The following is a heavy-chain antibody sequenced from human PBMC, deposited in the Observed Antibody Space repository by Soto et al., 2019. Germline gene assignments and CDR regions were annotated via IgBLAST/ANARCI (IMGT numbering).Heavy chain of an antibody. CDR3: ARYIFGQGFIS. Sequence: QVQLVQCEAEVKKPGASVRVSCKASGSTFSTLDLNWVRQAPGQGLDWMGWMHANTGLTGHAQKFQGRLSMTRDTSISTAYMELSSLRADDTAVYYCARYIFGQGFISWGQGTLVTVSS. J-gene: IGHJ4*02. V-gene: IGHV1-8*01. CDR2: MHANTGLT. CDR1: GSTFSTLD. D-gene: IGHD3-10*01.